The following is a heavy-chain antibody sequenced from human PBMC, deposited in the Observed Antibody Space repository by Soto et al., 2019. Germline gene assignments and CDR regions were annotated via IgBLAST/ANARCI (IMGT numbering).Heavy chain of an antibody. CDR1: GFTFSSYS. D-gene: IGHD3-3*01. Sequence: GGSPRLCCAASGFTFSSYSMTWVRQAPGKGLEWVSSISISSSYIYYTDSVKGRFTISRDNAKNSLYLQMNSLIAEDTAVYYCARLENPKTLDYWGQGTLVTVSS. V-gene: IGHV3-21*01. J-gene: IGHJ4*02. CDR3: ARLENPKTLDY. CDR2: ISISSSYI.